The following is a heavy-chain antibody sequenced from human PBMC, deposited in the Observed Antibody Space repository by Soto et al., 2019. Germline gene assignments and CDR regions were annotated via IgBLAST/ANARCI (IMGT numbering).Heavy chain of an antibody. CDR3: AKATATGGGAFDI. J-gene: IGHJ3*02. Sequence: GGSLRLSCAASGFICSSYDMSWVRQAPGKGLEWVSTILVDGRAFYVDSVRGRFTISRDTSKNTVYLQMNSLTAGDTALYYCAKATATGGGAFDICGQGTMVTVSS. CDR2: ILVDGRA. V-gene: IGHV3-23*01. D-gene: IGHD2-8*02. CDR1: GFICSSYD.